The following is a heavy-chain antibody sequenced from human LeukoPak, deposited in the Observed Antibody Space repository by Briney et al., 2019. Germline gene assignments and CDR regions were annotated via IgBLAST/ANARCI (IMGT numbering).Heavy chain of an antibody. CDR1: RFTFSSYA. CDR3: ARVGGCSGGSCYPSYYYYAMDV. J-gene: IGHJ6*02. V-gene: IGHV3-30*04. CDR2: ISYVGSNK. D-gene: IGHD2-15*01. Sequence: GRSLRLSWAAARFTFSSYAMHWVRQAPGKGLEWVAVISYVGSNKYYAAYVKGRFTISRDNSKNTLYLQMNSLRGEDTAVYYCARVGGCSGGSCYPSYYYYAMDVWGQGTTVTVSS.